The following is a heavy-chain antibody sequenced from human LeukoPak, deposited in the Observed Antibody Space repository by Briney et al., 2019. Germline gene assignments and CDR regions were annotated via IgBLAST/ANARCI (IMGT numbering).Heavy chain of an antibody. D-gene: IGHD3-10*01. CDR1: GFTFSSYSM. CDR2: IYHSGST. Sequence: GSLRLSCAASGFTFSSYSMNWVRRAPGKGLEWIGEIYHSGSTNYNPSLKSRVTISVDKSKNQFSLKLSSVTAADTAVYYCARGLLWFGESYDAFDIWGQGTMVTVSS. V-gene: IGHV4-4*02. J-gene: IGHJ3*02. CDR3: ARGLLWFGESYDAFDI.